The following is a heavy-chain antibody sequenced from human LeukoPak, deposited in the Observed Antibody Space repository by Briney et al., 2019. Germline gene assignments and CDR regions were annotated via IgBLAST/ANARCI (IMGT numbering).Heavy chain of an antibody. V-gene: IGHV1-8*01. CDR1: GYTFTNFD. J-gene: IGHJ1*01. D-gene: IGHD3-22*01. Sequence: ASVKVSCEASGYTFTNFDISWVRQAAGQRLEWMGWMNPNSGSTGYAQKFKGRVTMTGNTSINTAYMELSSLRSEDTAVYYCARGLRDSSGREYFKEWGQDTLVTVSS. CDR2: MNPNSGST. CDR3: ARGLRDSSGREYFKE.